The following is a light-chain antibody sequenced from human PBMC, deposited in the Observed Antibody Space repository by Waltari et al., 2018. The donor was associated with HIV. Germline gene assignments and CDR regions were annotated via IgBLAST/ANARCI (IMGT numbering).Light chain of an antibody. J-gene: IGKJ2*01. CDR2: AAS. V-gene: IGKV1-39*01. Sequence: DIQMTQSPSSLSASVGDRVTITCRASQSISNYLNWYQQKPGKAPKLLIYAASSLQSGVPSRFSGSGSGTDFTLTISSLQPEDFATYYCQQSYSSWYTFGQGTKLEIK. CDR3: QQSYSSWYT. CDR1: QSISNY.